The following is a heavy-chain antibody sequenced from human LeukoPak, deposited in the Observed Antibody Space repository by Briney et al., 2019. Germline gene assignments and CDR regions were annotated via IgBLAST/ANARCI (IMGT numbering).Heavy chain of an antibody. Sequence: GSLRLSCAASGFTFSSYAMSWVRQPPGKGLEWIGSISDSGSTYYNPSLKSRVTISLDTSKNQFSLKLSSVTVADTAVYYCARDSQPIYSYGIFDSWGQGTLVTVSS. D-gene: IGHD5-18*01. CDR1: GFTFSSYA. CDR2: ISDSGST. V-gene: IGHV4-38-2*02. J-gene: IGHJ4*02. CDR3: ARDSQPIYSYGIFDS.